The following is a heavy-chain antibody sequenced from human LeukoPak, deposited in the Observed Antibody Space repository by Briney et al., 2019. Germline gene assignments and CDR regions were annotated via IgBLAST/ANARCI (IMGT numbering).Heavy chain of an antibody. Sequence: GGSLRLSCAASGFTFSSYEMNWVRQAPGKGLEWVSSFSFNGESTYYADSAKGRFTISRDNSKNTLYLQMNSLRAEDTAVYYCAKGGYSTGRYYYYYMDVWGEGTTVTVSS. CDR3: AKGGYSTGRYYYYYMDV. CDR1: GFTFSSYE. V-gene: IGHV3-23*01. CDR2: FSFNGEST. D-gene: IGHD2-8*02. J-gene: IGHJ6*03.